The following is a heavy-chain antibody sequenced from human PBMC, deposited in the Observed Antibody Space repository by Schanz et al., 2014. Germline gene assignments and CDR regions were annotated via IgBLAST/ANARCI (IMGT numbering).Heavy chain of an antibody. CDR1: GGSFRGYY. Sequence: QVQLQQWGAGLLKPSETLSLTCGVYGGSFRGYYWSWIRQPPGKGLEWIGEINQSGSTYYSPSLKSRVTVSEDTSKNKFSRKLNSVTAADTAVYYCARGRVMGIFGKMGHGMDVWGQGTTVTVSS. CDR3: ARGRVMGIFGKMGHGMDV. D-gene: IGHD3-3*01. V-gene: IGHV4-34*01. CDR2: INQSGST. J-gene: IGHJ6*02.